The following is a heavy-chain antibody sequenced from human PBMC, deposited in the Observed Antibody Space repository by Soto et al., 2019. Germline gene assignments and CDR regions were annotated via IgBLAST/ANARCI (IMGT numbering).Heavy chain of an antibody. V-gene: IGHV3-23*01. CDR3: AKGDLAAAGQSDY. CDR1: GFTFSSYA. J-gene: IGHJ4*02. D-gene: IGHD6-13*01. Sequence: PGGSLRLSCAASGFTFSSYAMSWVRQAPGKGLEWVSAISGSGGSAYYADSVKGRFIISRDNSKNTLYLQMNSLRAEDTAVYYCAKGDLAAAGQSDYWGQGTLVTVSS. CDR2: ISGSGGSA.